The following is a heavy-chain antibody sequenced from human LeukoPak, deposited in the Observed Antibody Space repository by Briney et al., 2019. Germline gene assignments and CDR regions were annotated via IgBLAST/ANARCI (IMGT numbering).Heavy chain of an antibody. D-gene: IGHD3-3*01. CDR3: ARGESGYYYYYGMDV. V-gene: IGHV4-34*01. CDR2: INHSGST. Sequence: SETLSLTCAVHGGSFSGYYWSRIRQPPGKGLEWIGEINHSGSTNYNPSLKSRVTISVDTSKNQFSLKLSSVTAADTAVYYCARGESGYYYYYGMDVWGQGTTVTVSS. CDR1: GGSFSGYY. J-gene: IGHJ6*02.